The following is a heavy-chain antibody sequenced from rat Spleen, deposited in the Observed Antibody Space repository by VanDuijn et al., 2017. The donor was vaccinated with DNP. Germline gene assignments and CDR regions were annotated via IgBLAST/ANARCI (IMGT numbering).Heavy chain of an antibody. J-gene: IGHJ4*01. CDR1: GFTFSNYG. V-gene: IGHV5-27*01. Sequence: EVQLVESGGGLVQPGRSLKLSCAASGFTFSNYGMAWVRQAPTKGLEWVASITNSGGSTYYRDSVKGRFTISRDNAKSTLLLQMESLRSEDTATYYCTTGAMDAWGQGTSVTVSS. CDR2: ITNSGGST. CDR3: TTGAMDA.